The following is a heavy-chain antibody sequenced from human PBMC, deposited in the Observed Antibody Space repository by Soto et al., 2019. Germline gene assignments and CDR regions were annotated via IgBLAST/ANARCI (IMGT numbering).Heavy chain of an antibody. J-gene: IGHJ3*02. D-gene: IGHD6-6*01. CDR3: ARGLATLPVFAFDI. CDR2: IYWSGDE. CDR1: GFSLSTSGVG. Sequence: QGTLKESGPTLVKPTQTLTLTCSFSGFSLSTSGVGVGWIRQSPGKALEWLALIYWSGDEHYRPSLKSRLTIIKDTSKSHVVLIMTDMDPVDTATYYGARGLATLPVFAFDIWGQGTMVTVSS. V-gene: IGHV2-5*01.